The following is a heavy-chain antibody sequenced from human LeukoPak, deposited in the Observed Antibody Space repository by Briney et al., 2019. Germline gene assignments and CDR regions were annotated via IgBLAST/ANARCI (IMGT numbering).Heavy chain of an antibody. V-gene: IGHV3-21*01. CDR3: ARDPAANLWFDP. D-gene: IGHD2-2*01. CDR2: ISSSSSYI. J-gene: IGHJ5*02. CDR1: GFTFSSYS. Sequence: GGTLRLSCAASGFTFSSYSMNWVRQAPGKGLEWVSSISSSSSYIYYADSVKGRFTISRDNAKNSLYLQMNSLRAEDTAVYYCARDPAANLWFDPWGQGTLVTVSS.